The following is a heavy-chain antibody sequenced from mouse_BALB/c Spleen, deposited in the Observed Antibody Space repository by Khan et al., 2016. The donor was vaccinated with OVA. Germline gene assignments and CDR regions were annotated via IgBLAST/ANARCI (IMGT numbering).Heavy chain of an antibody. V-gene: IGHV1-18*01. CDR3: TRGGHGGPFDY. CDR2: ITPNNGGT. D-gene: IGHD1-1*02. CDR1: GYTFTDYN. J-gene: IGHJ2*01. Sequence: VRLQQSGPELVKPGASVKIPCKASGYTFTDYNMDWVKQSHGKSLEWIGDITPNNGGTNYNQRFKDKATLTVDKSSSTAYMELRSLTSEDTAVYYCTRGGHGGPFDYWGQGTILTVSS.